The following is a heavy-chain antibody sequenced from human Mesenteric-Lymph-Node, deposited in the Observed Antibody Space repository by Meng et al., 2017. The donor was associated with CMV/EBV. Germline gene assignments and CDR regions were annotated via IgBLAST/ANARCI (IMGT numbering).Heavy chain of an antibody. D-gene: IGHD3-3*01. CDR2: GDYDGNEE. V-gene: IGHV3-30*02. CDR3: AKGMGDYEDWSPYSIFFDS. CDR1: EFPLNNFG. Sequence: GGSLRLSCAASEFPLNNFGVHWVRQSSGKGLEWVAFGDYDGNEEYFADSVRGRFFLSRDKSKNIIYSEMNSLRGEDTAVYYCAKGMGDYEDWSPYSIFFDSWGQGTPVTVSS. J-gene: IGHJ4*02.